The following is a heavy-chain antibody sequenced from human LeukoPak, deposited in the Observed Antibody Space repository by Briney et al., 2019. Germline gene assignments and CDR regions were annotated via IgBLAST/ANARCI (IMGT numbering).Heavy chain of an antibody. CDR1: EYTFISYW. V-gene: IGHV5-51*01. CDR2: IYPADSDT. Sequence: GESLKISCKGSEYTFISYWNGWVRQMPGKGLEWMGIIYPADSDTKYSPSFQGQVTISADKSISTAYLQWSSLKASDTAMYYCARGRYFDWQRPAYWFDPWGQGTLVTVSS. J-gene: IGHJ5*02. D-gene: IGHD3-9*01. CDR3: ARGRYFDWQRPAYWFDP.